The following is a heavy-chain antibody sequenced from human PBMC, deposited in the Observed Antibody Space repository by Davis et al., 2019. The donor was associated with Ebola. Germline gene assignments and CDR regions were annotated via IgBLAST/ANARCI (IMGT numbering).Heavy chain of an antibody. D-gene: IGHD6-13*01. CDR1: GYTFTNYG. CDR3: ARALGIAALDY. Sequence: AASVKVSCKASGYTFTNYGITWVRQAPGQGLEWMGRINPNSGGTNYAQKFQGRVTMTRDTSTSTVYMELSSLRSEDTAVYYCARALGIAALDYWGQGTLVTVSS. CDR2: INPNSGGT. V-gene: IGHV1-2*06. J-gene: IGHJ4*02.